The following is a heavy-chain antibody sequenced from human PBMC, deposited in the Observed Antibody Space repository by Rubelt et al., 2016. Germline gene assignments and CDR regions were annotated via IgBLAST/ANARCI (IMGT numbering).Heavy chain of an antibody. CDR2: ISYDGSNK. D-gene: IGHD3-10*01. V-gene: IGHV3-30*04. Sequence: GKGLEWVAVISYDGSNKYYADSVKGRFTISRDNSKNTLYLQMNSLRAEDTAVYYCAREAPMVRGRLSLHAFDIWGQGTMVTVSS. J-gene: IGHJ3*02. CDR3: AREAPMVRGRLSLHAFDI.